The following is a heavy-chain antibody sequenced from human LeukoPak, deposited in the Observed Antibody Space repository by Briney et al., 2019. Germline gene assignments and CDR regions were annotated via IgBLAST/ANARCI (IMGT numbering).Heavy chain of an antibody. Sequence: SETLSLTCAVYGGSFSGYYWSWIRQPPGKGLEWIGEINHSGSTNYNPSLKSRVTISVGTSKNQFSLKLSSVTAADTAVYYCARDLVTMVRGVMRDYWGQGTLVTVSS. V-gene: IGHV4-34*01. D-gene: IGHD3-10*01. CDR3: ARDLVTMVRGVMRDY. CDR2: INHSGST. J-gene: IGHJ4*02. CDR1: GGSFSGYY.